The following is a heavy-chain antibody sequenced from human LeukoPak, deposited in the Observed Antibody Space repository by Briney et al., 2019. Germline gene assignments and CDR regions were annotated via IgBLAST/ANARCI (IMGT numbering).Heavy chain of an antibody. J-gene: IGHJ6*03. Sequence: SETLSLTCTVSGGSISSYYWSLIRQPPGKGLEWIGYIYYSGSNNYNPSLKSRVPISVDTSKTQFSLKLSSVSAADTAVYYCARDRGGDFWSGYYNDYYYYYMDVWGKGTTVTVSS. D-gene: IGHD3-3*01. CDR1: GGSISSYY. V-gene: IGHV4-59*01. CDR2: IYYSGSN. CDR3: ARDRGGDFWSGYYNDYYYYYMDV.